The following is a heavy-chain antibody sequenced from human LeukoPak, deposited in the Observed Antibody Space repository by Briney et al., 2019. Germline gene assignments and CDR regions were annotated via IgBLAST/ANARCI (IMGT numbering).Heavy chain of an antibody. D-gene: IGHD2-15*01. Sequence: SVKVSFRSTGGTFSNYTSYWVRQAPGQELEWMGGIIPIFGTANYAQKFQGRVTITADESTSTAYMELSSLRSEDTAVYYCARKGVVAASYFDYWGQGTLVTVSS. J-gene: IGHJ4*02. CDR2: IIPIFGTA. V-gene: IGHV1-69*01. CDR1: GGTFSNYT. CDR3: ARKGVVAASYFDY.